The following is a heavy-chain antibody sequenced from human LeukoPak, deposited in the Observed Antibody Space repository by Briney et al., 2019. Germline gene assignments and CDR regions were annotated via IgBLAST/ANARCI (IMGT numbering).Heavy chain of an antibody. Sequence: GRSLRLSCAASGFTFSSYAMHWVRQAPGKGLEWVAVISYDGSNKYYADSVKGRFTISRDNSKNTLYLQMNSLRAEDTAVYYCARAGGNWGNYFDYWGQGTLVTVSS. J-gene: IGHJ4*02. CDR2: ISYDGSNK. V-gene: IGHV3-30-3*01. D-gene: IGHD7-27*01. CDR3: ARAGGNWGNYFDY. CDR1: GFTFSSYA.